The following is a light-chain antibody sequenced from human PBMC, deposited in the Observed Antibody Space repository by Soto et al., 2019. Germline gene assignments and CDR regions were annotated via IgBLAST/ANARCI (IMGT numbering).Light chain of an antibody. J-gene: IGKJ4*01. CDR1: QSVRTTY. CDR3: QLYGISPPFT. Sequence: EIVLTQSPGTLSLSPGERASLSCRASQSVRTTYLTWYQHKHGQAPRLLIYGASTRATGVPDRFSGSGSGTDFTLTISRLEPEDFAVYYCQLYGISPPFTFGGGTKVELK. CDR2: GAS. V-gene: IGKV3-20*01.